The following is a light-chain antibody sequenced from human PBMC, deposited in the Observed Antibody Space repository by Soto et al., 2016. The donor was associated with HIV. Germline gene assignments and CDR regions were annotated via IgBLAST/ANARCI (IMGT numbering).Light chain of an antibody. V-gene: IGLV3-25*03. CDR1: ALPKQY. J-gene: IGLJ2*01. CDR3: QSADSTYSFVV. CDR2: KDS. Sequence: SYELTQPPSVSVSPGQTARITCSGDALPKQYAYWYQKKPGQAPVLVIYKDSERPPEIPERFSGSSSGTTVTLTISGVQAEDEADYFCQSADSTYSFVVFGGGTKLTVL.